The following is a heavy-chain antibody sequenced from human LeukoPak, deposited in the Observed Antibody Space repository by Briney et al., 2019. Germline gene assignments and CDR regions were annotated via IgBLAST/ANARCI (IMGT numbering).Heavy chain of an antibody. CDR1: GFSLSTSGEG. J-gene: IGHJ4*02. D-gene: IGHD4-23*01. CDR2: IYWDDDK. V-gene: IGHV2-5*02. Sequence: SGPTLVNPTETLTLTCSFSGFSLSTSGEGVGWIRQPPGKAPEWLALIYWDDDKRYRPSLKSRITISKDTSRNQVDFTMSNMDPVDTATYYCAHSRWVPVLFDYWGQGALVTVSS. CDR3: AHSRWVPVLFDY.